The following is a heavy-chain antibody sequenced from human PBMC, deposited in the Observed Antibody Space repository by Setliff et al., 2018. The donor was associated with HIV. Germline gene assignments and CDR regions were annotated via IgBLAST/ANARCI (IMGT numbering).Heavy chain of an antibody. CDR3: ATKVHCTNGVCLDAFDT. D-gene: IGHD2-8*01. Sequence: ASVKVSCKASVDTFNLYGLNWVRQAPGQGLEWMGRINPNSGGTNYAQKFQGRVTMTRDTSISTAHMELSRLRSDDTAVYYCATKVHCTNGVCLDAFDTWGQGTMVTVSS. V-gene: IGHV1-2*06. CDR1: VDTFNLYG. J-gene: IGHJ3*02. CDR2: INPNSGGT.